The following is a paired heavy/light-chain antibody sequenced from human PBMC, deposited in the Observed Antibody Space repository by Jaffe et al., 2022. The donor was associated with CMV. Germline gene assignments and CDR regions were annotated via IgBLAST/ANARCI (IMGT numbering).Light chain of an antibody. CDR1: QSVSSD. V-gene: IGKV3-15*01. Sequence: EIVMTQSPAALSVSPGERVTLSCRASQSVSSDLVWYQQKPGQAPRLLIYGASTRATDIPGRFSGSGSGTEFTLTISGLQSEDFAVYYCQQFNNWPLTFGGGTKVDIK. CDR3: QQFNNWPLT. CDR2: GAS. J-gene: IGKJ4*01.
Heavy chain of an antibody. CDR2: SSGGGDTT. D-gene: IGHD6-19*01. CDR1: GIVLRRYA. J-gene: IGHJ5*02. V-gene: IGHV3-23*04. CDR3: AKAGYSSGWFDG. Sequence: EVQLVDSGGGLVQPGGSLRLSCAASGIVLRRYAMSWVRQAPGKGLEWVSASSGGGDTTYYADSVKGRFIISRDNSRNMLLLQMNSLRAEDTAVYYCAKAGYSSGWFDGWGRGTLVTVSS.